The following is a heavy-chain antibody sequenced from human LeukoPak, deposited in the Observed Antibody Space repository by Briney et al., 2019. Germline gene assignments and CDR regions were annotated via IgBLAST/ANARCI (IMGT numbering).Heavy chain of an antibody. CDR2: IYPGDSDT. CDR1: GYSFIRYW. CDR3: ARHRVVGARSGYFDP. J-gene: IGHJ5*02. Sequence: GESLKISCKGSGYSFIRYWIGWVRQKPGKGPEWMGIIYPGDSDTRYSPFFQGQVTISVDKSTSTAYLQWSSLKASDTAMYYCARHRVVGARSGYFDPWGQGTLVTVSS. D-gene: IGHD1-26*01. V-gene: IGHV5-51*01.